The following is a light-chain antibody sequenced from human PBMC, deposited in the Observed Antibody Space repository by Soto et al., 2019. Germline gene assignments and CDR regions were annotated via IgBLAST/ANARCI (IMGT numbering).Light chain of an antibody. CDR2: EVS. Sequence: QSVLTQHASVSGSPGQSITISCTGTSSDIGGYNYVSWYQQHPGKAPKLMIYEVSKRPSGVSNRFSGSKSGNTASLTISGLQAEDEADYYCSSWARSLYVFGSGTKVTVL. CDR3: SSWARSLYV. J-gene: IGLJ1*01. CDR1: SSDIGGYNY. V-gene: IGLV2-14*01.